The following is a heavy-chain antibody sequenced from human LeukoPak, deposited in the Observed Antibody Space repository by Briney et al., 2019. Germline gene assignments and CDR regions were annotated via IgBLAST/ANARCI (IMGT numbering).Heavy chain of an antibody. V-gene: IGHV1-18*01. CDR2: ISAYNGNT. J-gene: IGHJ4*02. CDR1: GYTFTSYG. D-gene: IGHD6-19*01. CDR3: ARDRGYSSGWYPPFFDY. Sequence: ASVKVSCKASGYTFTSYGISWVRQAPGQGLECMGWISAYNGNTNYAQKLQGRVTMTTDTSTSTAYMELRSLRSDDTAVYYCARDRGYSSGWYPPFFDYWGQGTLVTVSS.